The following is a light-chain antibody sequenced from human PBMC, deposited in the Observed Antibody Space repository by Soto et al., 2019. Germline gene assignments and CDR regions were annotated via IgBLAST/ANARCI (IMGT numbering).Light chain of an antibody. CDR1: QSVSSN. CDR3: QKYNSAPLT. CDR2: GAS. Sequence: EIVLTQSPATLSVSPGERATLSCRASQSVSSNLGWYQQKPGQTPRLLIYGASTRASGIPARFSGSGSGTEFTLTISSLQSEDFATYYCQKYNSAPLTFGGGTKVEIK. J-gene: IGKJ4*01. V-gene: IGKV3-15*01.